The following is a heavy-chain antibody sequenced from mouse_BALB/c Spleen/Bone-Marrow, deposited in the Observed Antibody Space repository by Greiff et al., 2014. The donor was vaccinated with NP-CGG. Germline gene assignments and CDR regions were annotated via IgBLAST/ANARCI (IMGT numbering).Heavy chain of an antibody. D-gene: IGHD1-1*01. CDR3: AKGGLLRWDFDY. Sequence: VNVVESGPGLVAPPQSLSITCTASGFSLTSYGVSWVRQPPGKGLEWLGVIWGDGSTNYHSALISRLSISKDNPKSQVFLKLNSLQTDDTATYYCAKGGLLRWDFDYWGQGTTLTGSS. J-gene: IGHJ2*01. CDR1: GFSLTSYG. CDR2: IWGDGST. V-gene: IGHV2-3*01.